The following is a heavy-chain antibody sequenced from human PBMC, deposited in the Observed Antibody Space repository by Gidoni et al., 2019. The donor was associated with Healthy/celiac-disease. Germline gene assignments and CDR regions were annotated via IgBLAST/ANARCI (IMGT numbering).Heavy chain of an antibody. D-gene: IGHD3-16*02. CDR3: VKPSADMITFGGVIVRQGPYYFDY. CDR1: GFTFSSYA. V-gene: IGHV3-64D*06. CDR2: ISSNGGST. J-gene: IGHJ4*02. Sequence: EVQLVESGGGLVQPGGSLRLSCSASGFTFSSYAIPLVRQAPGKGMEYVSAISSNGGSTYYADSVKGRFTISRDNSKNTLYLQMSSLRAEDTAVYYCVKPSADMITFGGVIVRQGPYYFDYWGQGTLVTVSS.